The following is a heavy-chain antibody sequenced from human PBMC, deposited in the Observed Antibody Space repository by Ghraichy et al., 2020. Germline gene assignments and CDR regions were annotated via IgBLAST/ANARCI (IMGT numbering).Heavy chain of an antibody. CDR1: GFTFSSYA. D-gene: IGHD1-26*01. V-gene: IGHV3-23*01. J-gene: IGHJ4*02. Sequence: GGSLRLSCAASGFTFSSYAMSWVRQAPGKGLEWVSAISGSGGSTYYADSVKGRFTISRDNSKNTLYLQMNSLRAEDTAVYYCAKDSALGGWQLLRSDYWGQGTLVTVSS. CDR2: ISGSGGST. CDR3: AKDSALGGWQLLRSDY.